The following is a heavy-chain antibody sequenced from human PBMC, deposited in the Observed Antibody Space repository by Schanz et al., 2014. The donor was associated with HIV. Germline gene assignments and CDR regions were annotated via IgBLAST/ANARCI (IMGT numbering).Heavy chain of an antibody. J-gene: IGHJ4*02. CDR3: ASAGFDDSSGYPDY. CDR2: INPSGGST. Sequence: QVQLVQSGAEVKKPGSSVKVSCKASGGTFSSYAISWVRQAPGQGLEWMGMINPSGGSTRYAQKFQGRVTMTRDTSTSTAYMEVSRLRSDDTAVYYCASAGFDDSSGYPDYWGQGTLVTVSS. D-gene: IGHD3-22*01. CDR1: GGTFSSYA. V-gene: IGHV1-46*01.